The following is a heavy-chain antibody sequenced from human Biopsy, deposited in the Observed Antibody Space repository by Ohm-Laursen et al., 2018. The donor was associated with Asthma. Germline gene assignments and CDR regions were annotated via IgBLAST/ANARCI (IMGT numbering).Heavy chain of an antibody. CDR2: IYYSGET. D-gene: IGHD5-18*01. Sequence: SETLSLTCTVSGGSMSSSSYYWGWIRLLPGKGLEWIGCIYYSGETFFNPSLKNPRFMSLDSSKNQFSLKMTSVTVADTAVYFCARNLPGYTYGPFEDWGQGTLVTVSS. V-gene: IGHV4-39*07. J-gene: IGHJ4*02. CDR3: ARNLPGYTYGPFED. CDR1: GGSMSSSSYY.